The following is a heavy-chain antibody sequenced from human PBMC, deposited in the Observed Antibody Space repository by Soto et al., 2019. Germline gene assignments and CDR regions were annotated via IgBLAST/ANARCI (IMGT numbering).Heavy chain of an antibody. CDR3: ARGPLAFAYYCDSSGYFDY. CDR1: GGPFSGYY. D-gene: IGHD3-22*01. J-gene: IGHJ4*02. Sequence: SETLSLTCAVYGGPFSGYYWSWIRQPPGKGLEWIGEINHSGSTNYNPSLKSRVTISVDTSKNQFSLKLSSVTAADTAVYYCARGPLAFAYYCDSSGYFDYWGQGTLVTVSS. CDR2: INHSGST. V-gene: IGHV4-34*01.